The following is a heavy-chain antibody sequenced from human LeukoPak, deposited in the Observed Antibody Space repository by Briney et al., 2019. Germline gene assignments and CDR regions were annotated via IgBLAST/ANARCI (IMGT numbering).Heavy chain of an antibody. J-gene: IGHJ4*02. V-gene: IGHV4-59*11. CDR1: GASISRHH. CDR3: AREYYYGSGSAPFFDY. CDR2: IYNSGST. Sequence: SSETLSLTCTVSGASISRHHWSWIRQSPGKGLEWIGYIYNSGSTNHNPSLKGRVTISVDTSKNQFSLKLNSVTAGDTAVYYCAREYYYGSGSAPFFDYWGLGTLVTVSA. D-gene: IGHD3-10*01.